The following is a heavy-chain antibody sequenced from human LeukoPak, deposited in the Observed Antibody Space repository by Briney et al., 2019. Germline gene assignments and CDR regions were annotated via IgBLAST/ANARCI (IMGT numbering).Heavy chain of an antibody. D-gene: IGHD3-10*01. V-gene: IGHV1-2*06. CDR2: INPNSGGT. Sequence: ASVKVSCKASGYTFTGYYRHWVRQAPGQGLEWMGRINPNSGGTNYAQKFQGRVTMTRDTSISTAYMELSRLRYDDTAVYYCARDHYYGSGSYYKGDYWGQGTLVTVSP. CDR1: GYTFTGYY. CDR3: ARDHYYGSGSYYKGDY. J-gene: IGHJ4*02.